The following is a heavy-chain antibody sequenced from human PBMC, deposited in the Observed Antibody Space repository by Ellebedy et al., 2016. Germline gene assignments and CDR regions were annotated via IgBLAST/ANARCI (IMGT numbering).Heavy chain of an antibody. V-gene: IGHV1-24*01. CDR3: AALSQDSFDTDYFPEDFRH. CDR2: FDPEDGET. J-gene: IGHJ1*01. Sequence: ASVKVSCKVSGYTLTDLSIHWVRQAPGKGLEWMGGFDPEDGETIYAQKFQGRVTLTEDTSTDTAYMEVSSLRFEDTAVYYCAALSQDSFDTDYFPEDFRHWGQGTLVTVPS. D-gene: IGHD3-22*01. CDR1: GYTLTDLS.